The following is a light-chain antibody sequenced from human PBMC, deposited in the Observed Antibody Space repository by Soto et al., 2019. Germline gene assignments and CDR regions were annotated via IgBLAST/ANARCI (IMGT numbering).Light chain of an antibody. V-gene: IGLV2-14*03. CDR3: SSYTSTTTPVV. CDR2: DVS. Sequence: QSALTQPASVSGSPGQSITISCTGSSSDVGGYNYVSWYQQHPGKAPKLMIYDVSNRPSGISNRLSGSKSGNTASLTISGLQAEDEADYFCSSYTSTTTPVVFGGGTKVPS. CDR1: SSDVGGYNY. J-gene: IGLJ2*01.